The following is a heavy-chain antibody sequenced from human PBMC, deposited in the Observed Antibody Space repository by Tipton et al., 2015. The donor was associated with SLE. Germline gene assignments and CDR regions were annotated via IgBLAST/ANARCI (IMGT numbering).Heavy chain of an antibody. Sequence: QSGAEVKKPGASVKVSCKASGYTFTSYGISWVRQAPGQGLEWMGWISAYNGNTNYAQKFQGRVTITADKSTSTAYMELSSLRSEDTAMYYCARAEATVTTSWGQGTLVTVSS. V-gene: IGHV1-18*01. CDR3: ARAEATVTTS. CDR1: GYTFTSYG. D-gene: IGHD4-17*01. CDR2: ISAYNGNT. J-gene: IGHJ5*02.